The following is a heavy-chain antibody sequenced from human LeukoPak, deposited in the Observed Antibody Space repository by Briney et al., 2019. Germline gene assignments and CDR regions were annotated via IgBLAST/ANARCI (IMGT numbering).Heavy chain of an antibody. Sequence: PGGSLRLSCAASGFTFSSYWMYWVRQTPGKGLVWVSRIIIDGSSTSYADSVKGRFTISRDNSKNTLYLQMNSLRAEDTAVYYCAKAFRNCSRTSCYEYFQHWGQGTLVTVSS. D-gene: IGHD2-2*01. J-gene: IGHJ1*01. CDR2: IIIDGSST. CDR1: GFTFSSYW. V-gene: IGHV3-74*01. CDR3: AKAFRNCSRTSCYEYFQH.